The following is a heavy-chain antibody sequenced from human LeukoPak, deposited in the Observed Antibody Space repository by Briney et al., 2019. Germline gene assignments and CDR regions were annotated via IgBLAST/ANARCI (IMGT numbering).Heavy chain of an antibody. CDR3: ARARGYSGHAYFDY. J-gene: IGHJ4*02. Sequence: SETLSLTCTVSGGSISSYYWSWIRQPPGKGLEWIGYIYYSGSTNYNPSLKSRVTISVDTSKNQFSLKLSSVTAADTAVYYCARARGYSGHAYFDYWGQGTLVTVSS. CDR1: GGSISSYY. CDR2: IYYSGST. V-gene: IGHV4-59*01. D-gene: IGHD5-12*01.